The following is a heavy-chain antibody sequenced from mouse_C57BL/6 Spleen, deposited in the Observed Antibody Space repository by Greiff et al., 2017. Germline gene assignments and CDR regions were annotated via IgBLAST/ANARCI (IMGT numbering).Heavy chain of an antibody. V-gene: IGHV14-2*01. CDR3: ARNPHYYGSLAY. Sequence: EVQLQQSGAELVKPGASVKLSCTASGFNIKDYYMHWVKQRTKQGLEWIGRIDPEDGETKYAPKFQGKATITADTSSNTAYLQLSSLTSEDTAVYYCARNPHYYGSLAYWGQGTLVTVSA. J-gene: IGHJ3*01. CDR1: GFNIKDYY. D-gene: IGHD1-1*01. CDR2: IDPEDGET.